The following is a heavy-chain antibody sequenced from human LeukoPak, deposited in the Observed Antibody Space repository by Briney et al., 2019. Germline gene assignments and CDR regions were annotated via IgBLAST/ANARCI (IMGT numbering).Heavy chain of an antibody. CDR3: ARVVARYYDFWSGLYYFDY. CDR1: GGSFSGYY. Sequence: SETLSLTCAVYGGSFSGYYWSWIRQPPGKGLEWIGEINHSGSTNYNPSLKSRVTISVDTSKNQFSLKLSSVTAADTAVYYCARVVARYYDFWSGLYYFDYWGQGTLVTVSS. J-gene: IGHJ4*02. CDR2: INHSGST. D-gene: IGHD3-3*01. V-gene: IGHV4-34*01.